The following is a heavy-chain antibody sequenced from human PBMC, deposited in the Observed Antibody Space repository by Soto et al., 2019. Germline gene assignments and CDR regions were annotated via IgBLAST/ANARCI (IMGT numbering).Heavy chain of an antibody. CDR1: GGTFSDYY. CDR2: ITHSGST. D-gene: IGHD2-21*01. V-gene: IGHV4-34*01. J-gene: IGHJ4*02. CDR3: ASLIGVAKPYFDY. Sequence: SETMSFTWAVDGGTFSDYYLTWIRKPPGKGLEWIGEITHSGSTKYNPSLESRVTISVDTSKNQFSLNLSSVTAADTAVYYCASLIGVAKPYFDYWAQGSLVTVSS.